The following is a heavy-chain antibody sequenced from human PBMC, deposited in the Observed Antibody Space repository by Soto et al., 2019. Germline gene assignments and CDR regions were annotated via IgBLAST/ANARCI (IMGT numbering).Heavy chain of an antibody. CDR1: GYSFTSYW. Sequence: GESLKISCKGSGYSFTSYWIGWVRQMPGKGLEWMGIIYPGDPDTRYSPSFQGQVTISADKSISTAYLQWSSLKASDTAMYYCARPHYYGSGSIDAFDIWGQGTMVTVSS. CDR3: ARPHYYGSGSIDAFDI. J-gene: IGHJ3*02. CDR2: IYPGDPDT. V-gene: IGHV5-51*01. D-gene: IGHD3-10*01.